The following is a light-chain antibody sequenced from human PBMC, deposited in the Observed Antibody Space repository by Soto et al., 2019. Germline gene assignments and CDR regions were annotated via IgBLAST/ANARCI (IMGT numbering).Light chain of an antibody. Sequence: DVQMTQTPSSLSASGGDRVILTCRASQSIGDWLAWYQQKPGKAPKLLIYKASSLESGVPTMFSGSGSGTDFPLTISSLQPEDFATYYCQQYNSYVFGPGTKVDIK. V-gene: IGKV1-5*03. CDR1: QSIGDW. CDR3: QQYNSYV. J-gene: IGKJ3*01. CDR2: KAS.